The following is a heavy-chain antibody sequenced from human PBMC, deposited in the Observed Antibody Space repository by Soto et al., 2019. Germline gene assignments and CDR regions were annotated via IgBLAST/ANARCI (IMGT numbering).Heavy chain of an antibody. Sequence: EVQLLESGGGLVQPGGSLRLSCAASGFTFSSYAMSWVRQAPGKGLEWVSAISGSGGSTYYADSVKGRFTISRDNSKNTXYLQMNSLRAEDTAVYYCAKGHPHYYDSSSDSFDYWGQGTLVTVSS. CDR3: AKGHPHYYDSSSDSFDY. CDR1: GFTFSSYA. J-gene: IGHJ4*02. D-gene: IGHD3-22*01. CDR2: ISGSGGST. V-gene: IGHV3-23*01.